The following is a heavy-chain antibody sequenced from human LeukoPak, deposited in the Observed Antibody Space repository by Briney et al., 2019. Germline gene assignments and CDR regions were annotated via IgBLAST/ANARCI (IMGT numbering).Heavy chain of an antibody. J-gene: IGHJ4*02. CDR3: AKASYYDSSGPLDY. CDR2: ISWDGGST. CDR1: GFTFDDYA. D-gene: IGHD3-22*01. Sequence: GGSLRLSCAASGFTFDDYAMHWVRQAPGKGLEWVSPISWDGGSTYYADSVKGRFTISRDNSKNSLYLQMNSLRAEDTALYYCAKASYYDSSGPLDYWGQGTLVTVSS. V-gene: IGHV3-43D*03.